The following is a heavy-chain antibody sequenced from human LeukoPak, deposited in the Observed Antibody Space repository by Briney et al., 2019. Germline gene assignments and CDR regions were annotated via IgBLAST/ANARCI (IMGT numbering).Heavy chain of an antibody. D-gene: IGHD3-10*01. CDR2: IYYSGST. Sequence: SETLSLTCTVSGGSISSYYWSWIRQPPGKGLEWIGYIYYSGSTNYNPSLKSRVTISVHTSKNQFSLKLSSVTAADTAVYYCARAMVRGVGSFIVDYWGQGTLVTVSS. J-gene: IGHJ4*02. CDR1: GGSISSYY. V-gene: IGHV4-59*01. CDR3: ARAMVRGVGSFIVDY.